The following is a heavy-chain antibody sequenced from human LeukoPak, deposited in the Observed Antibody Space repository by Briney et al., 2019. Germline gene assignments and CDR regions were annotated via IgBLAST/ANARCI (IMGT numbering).Heavy chain of an antibody. J-gene: IGHJ6*02. CDR2: INHSGST. D-gene: IGHD6-13*01. CDR3: ARVRSLYSSSWSQRAHVPYYGMDV. CDR1: GGSFSGYY. Sequence: KPSETLSLTCAVYGGSFSGYYWSWIRQPPGKGLEWIGEINHSGSTNYNPSLKSRVTISVDTSKNQFSLKLSSVTAADTAVYYCARVRSLYSSSWSQRAHVPYYGMDVWGQGTTVTVSS. V-gene: IGHV4-34*01.